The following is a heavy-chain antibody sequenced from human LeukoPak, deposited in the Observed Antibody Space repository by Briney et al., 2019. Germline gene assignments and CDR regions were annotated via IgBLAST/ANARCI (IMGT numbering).Heavy chain of an antibody. CDR2: ISSSGSTI. CDR1: GFTFSSYE. Sequence: PGGSLRLSCAASGFTFSSYEMNWVRQAPGKGLEWVSYISSSGSTIYYADSVKGRFTISRDNAKNSLYLQMNSLRAEDTAVYYCARSPRLWSSSWPGRFDYWGQGTLVTVSS. V-gene: IGHV3-48*03. J-gene: IGHJ4*02. CDR3: ARSPRLWSSSWPGRFDY. D-gene: IGHD6-13*01.